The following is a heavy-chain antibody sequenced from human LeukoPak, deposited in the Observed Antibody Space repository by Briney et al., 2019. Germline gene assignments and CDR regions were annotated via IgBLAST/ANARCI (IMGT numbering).Heavy chain of an antibody. CDR3: TRDGYDFWSGYRRPSDY. J-gene: IGHJ4*02. Sequence: PGGSLRLSCTASGFTFGDYAMSWVRQAPGKGLEWVGFIRSKAYGGTTEYAASVKGRFTISRDDSKSIAYLQMNSLKTEDTAVYYCTRDGYDFWSGYRRPSDYWGQGTLVTVSS. D-gene: IGHD3-3*01. CDR2: IRSKAYGGTT. CDR1: GFTFGDYA. V-gene: IGHV3-49*04.